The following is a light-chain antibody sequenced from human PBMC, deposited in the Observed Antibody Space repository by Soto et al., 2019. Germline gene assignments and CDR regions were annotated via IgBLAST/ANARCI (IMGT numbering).Light chain of an antibody. J-gene: IGKJ1*01. CDR3: QQYDNLPT. CDR1: QSISSN. V-gene: IGKV3-15*01. CDR2: GAS. Sequence: IVMGKSPSPPSFSTREQATLSCRASQSISSNLVWYQQKAGQAPRLLIYGASTRATGIPARFSGSGSGTEFTLTISSLQSEDFAVYYCQQYDNLPTFCQRSKVDIK.